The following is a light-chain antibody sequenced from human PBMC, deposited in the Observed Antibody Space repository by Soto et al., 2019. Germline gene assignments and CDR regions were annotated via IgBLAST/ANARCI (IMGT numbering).Light chain of an antibody. Sequence: QSALTQPPSASGSPGQSVTISCTGTSSDVGGYNYVSWYQQQPGKAPKLRIYEVSKRPSGVPDRFSGSKSGNTASLTVSGIQAEDEADYYCSSYAGSNNFDVFGTGTKLTVL. CDR2: EVS. CDR1: SSDVGGYNY. CDR3: SSYAGSNNFDV. V-gene: IGLV2-8*01. J-gene: IGLJ1*01.